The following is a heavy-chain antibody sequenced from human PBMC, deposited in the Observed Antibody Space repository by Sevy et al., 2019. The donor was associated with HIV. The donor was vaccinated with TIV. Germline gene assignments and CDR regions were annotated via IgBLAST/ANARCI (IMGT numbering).Heavy chain of an antibody. Sequence: GSLRLSCAASGFTVSGNYMSWVRQAPGKGLEWVSVIYSGGSTYYADSVKGRFTISRDTSKTTLYLQMNSLRFEDTAVYYCASTACSGGSCYSLIAAWGQGTLVTVSS. D-gene: IGHD2-15*01. CDR2: IYSGGST. CDR1: GFTVSGNY. CDR3: ASTACSGGSCYSLIAA. V-gene: IGHV3-66*02. J-gene: IGHJ4*02.